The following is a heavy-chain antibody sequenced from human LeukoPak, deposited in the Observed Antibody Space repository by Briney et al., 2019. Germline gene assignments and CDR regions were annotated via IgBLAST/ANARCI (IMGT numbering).Heavy chain of an antibody. CDR2: ISYDGSNK. CDR3: AKDNSPGYCSGGSCYSEFDP. J-gene: IGHJ5*02. CDR1: GFTFSSYG. Sequence: PGRSLRLSCAAPGFTFSSYGMHWVRQAPGKGLEWVAVISYDGSNKYYADSVKGRFTIPRDNSKNTLYLQMNSLRAEDTAVYYCAKDNSPGYCSGGSCYSEFDPWGQGTLVTVSS. V-gene: IGHV3-30*18. D-gene: IGHD2-15*01.